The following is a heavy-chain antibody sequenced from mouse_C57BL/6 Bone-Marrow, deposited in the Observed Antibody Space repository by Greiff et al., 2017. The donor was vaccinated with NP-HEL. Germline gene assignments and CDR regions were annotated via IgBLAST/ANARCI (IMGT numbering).Heavy chain of an antibody. J-gene: IGHJ2*01. CDR1: GYTFTDYE. D-gene: IGHD2-12*01. CDR2: IDPETGGT. Sequence: VHLVESGAELVRPGASVTLSCKASGYTFTDYEMHWVKQTPVHGLEWIGAIDPETGGTAYNQKFKGKAILTADKSSSTAYMELRSLTSEDSAVYYCTEGLYGDYWGQGTTLTVSS. CDR3: TEGLYGDY. V-gene: IGHV1-15*01.